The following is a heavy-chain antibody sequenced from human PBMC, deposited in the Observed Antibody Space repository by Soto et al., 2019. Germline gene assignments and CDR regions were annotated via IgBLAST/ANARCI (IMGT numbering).Heavy chain of an antibody. V-gene: IGHV3-30*18. CDR2: ISYDGRNK. Sequence: SLRLSCAASGFTFSSYGMHWVRQAPGKGLEWVAVISYDGRNKYYADAVKGRFTISRDNSKNTLYLQMSSLRAEDTAVYYCVKDGSSGWPYFYDMDVWGRGTTVTVSS. CDR3: VKDGSSGWPYFYDMDV. J-gene: IGHJ6*02. D-gene: IGHD6-19*01. CDR1: GFTFSSYG.